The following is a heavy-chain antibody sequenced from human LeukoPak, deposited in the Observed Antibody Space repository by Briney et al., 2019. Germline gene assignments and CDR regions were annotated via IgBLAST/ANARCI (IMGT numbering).Heavy chain of an antibody. CDR3: ARGPYVLLWFGEVSGGYFDF. D-gene: IGHD3-10*01. J-gene: IGHJ4*02. CDR2: INAYNGKT. V-gene: IGHV1-18*01. CDR1: RYTFTSYG. Sequence: ASVEVSCKAARYTFTSYGISWLRQSAGQAVECRGWINAYNGKTNYAPKLQGRVTITTDTSTSTAYMELRSLRSDDTAVYYCARGPYVLLWFGEVSGGYFDFWGEGTLVTVSS.